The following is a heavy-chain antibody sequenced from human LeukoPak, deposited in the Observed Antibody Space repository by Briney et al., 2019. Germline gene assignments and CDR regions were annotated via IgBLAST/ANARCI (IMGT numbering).Heavy chain of an antibody. CDR3: AGGPAGTAFDD. CDR1: GYSISSSYY. Sequence: SETLSLTCAVSGYSISSSYYWSWIRQPAGKGLEWIGRIYTSGNTNYKPSLKSRLTISVDKSKNHLSLKLSSLTAADTAFYYCAGGPAGTAFDDWGHGTLVTVSS. J-gene: IGHJ4*03. V-gene: IGHV4-4*07. CDR2: IYTSGNT. D-gene: IGHD1-1*01.